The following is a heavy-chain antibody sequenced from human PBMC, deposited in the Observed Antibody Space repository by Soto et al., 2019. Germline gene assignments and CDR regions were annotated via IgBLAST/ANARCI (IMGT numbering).Heavy chain of an antibody. D-gene: IGHD3-10*01. V-gene: IGHV1-18*04. Sequence: ASVKVSCKASGYTFTSYRISWVRQAPGQGLEWMGWISAYNGNTNYAQKLQGRVTMTTDTSTSTAYMELRSLRSDDTAVYYCARDRVVSYGSGSPCKYGMDVWGQGTTVTVSS. J-gene: IGHJ6*02. CDR3: ARDRVVSYGSGSPCKYGMDV. CDR1: GYTFTSYR. CDR2: ISAYNGNT.